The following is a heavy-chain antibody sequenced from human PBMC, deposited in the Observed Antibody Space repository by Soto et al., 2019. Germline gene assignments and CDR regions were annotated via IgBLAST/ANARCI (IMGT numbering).Heavy chain of an antibody. V-gene: IGHV1-18*04. CDR1: GYTFTSYG. Sequence: ASVKVSCKVSGYTFTSYGISWVRQAPGQGLEWMGWISAYNGNTNYAQKLQGRVTMTTDTSTSTAYMELRSLRSDDTAVYYCARDSLGYCSGGSCYPPLDYWGQGTLVTVSS. CDR2: ISAYNGNT. D-gene: IGHD2-15*01. J-gene: IGHJ4*02. CDR3: ARDSLGYCSGGSCYPPLDY.